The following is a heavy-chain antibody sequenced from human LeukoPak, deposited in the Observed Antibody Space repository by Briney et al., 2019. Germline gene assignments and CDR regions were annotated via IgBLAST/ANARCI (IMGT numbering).Heavy chain of an antibody. CDR3: ARGLDGDYAPHYYFDY. D-gene: IGHD4-17*01. J-gene: IGHJ4*02. CDR1: GGSISSSSYY. Sequence: SETLSLTCTVSGGSISSSSYYWGWIRQPPGKGLEWIGSIYYSGSTYYNPSLKSRATISVDTSKNQFSLKLSSVTAADTAVYYCARGLDGDYAPHYYFDYWGQGTLVTVSS. V-gene: IGHV4-39*01. CDR2: IYYSGST.